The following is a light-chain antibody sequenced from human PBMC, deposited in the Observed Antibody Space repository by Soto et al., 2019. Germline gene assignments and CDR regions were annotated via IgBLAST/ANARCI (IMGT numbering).Light chain of an antibody. CDR2: DAS. CDR3: HQFNNYPLS. J-gene: IGKJ4*01. V-gene: IGKV1D-13*01. CDR1: QGIISA. Sequence: AIQLTQSPSSLAASVGDRVTITCRASQGIISALAWYQQKPGKAPKLLIYDASSLESGVPSRFSGSVSGTDFTLTISSLQPEDFETYYSHQFNNYPLSFGGGTKVEIK.